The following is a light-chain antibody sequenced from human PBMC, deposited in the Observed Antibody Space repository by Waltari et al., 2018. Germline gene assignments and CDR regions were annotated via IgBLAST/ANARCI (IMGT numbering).Light chain of an antibody. J-gene: IGKJ1*01. V-gene: IGKV4-1*01. CDR2: WAS. CDR1: QSVLYSSDNKNY. Sequence: DIVMTQSPDSLTVSLGERATINCKSSQSVLYSSDNKNYLTWYQQKPGQPPKLLIYWASARESGVPDLFIVTGSGTDYTLTISGRQAEDVAVYYCQQYYTTPHTFGQGTKVEIK. CDR3: QQYYTTPHT.